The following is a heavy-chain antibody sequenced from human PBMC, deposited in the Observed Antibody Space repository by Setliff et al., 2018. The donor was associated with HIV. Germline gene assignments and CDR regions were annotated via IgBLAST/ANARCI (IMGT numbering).Heavy chain of an antibody. J-gene: IGHJ4*02. D-gene: IGHD6-19*01. CDR1: GYTFTDFG. CDR2: IGAFNGNT. CDR3: ARGHSSGWYEGRY. V-gene: IGHV1-18*01. Sequence: GASVKVSCKASGYTFTDFGITWVRQAPGQGLEWMGWIGAFNGNTHYPQNLQGRVTMTTDTSTSTAYMELRSLRSDDTAVYHCARGHSSGWYEGRYWGQGTLVTVSS.